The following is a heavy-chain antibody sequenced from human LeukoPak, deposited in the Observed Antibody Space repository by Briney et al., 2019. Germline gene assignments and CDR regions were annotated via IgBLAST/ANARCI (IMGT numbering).Heavy chain of an antibody. CDR3: ARGFRVGSSWSRIRSGSKYFDY. Sequence: PSETLSLTCTVSGGSIGSSSYYWGWIRQPPGKGLNWIGSIYYSGSTYYNPSLKSRVTISVDTSKNQFSLKLSSVTAADTAVYYCARGFRVGSSWSRIRSGSKYFDYWGQGTLVTVSS. D-gene: IGHD6-13*01. J-gene: IGHJ4*02. V-gene: IGHV4-39*07. CDR1: GGSIGSSSYY. CDR2: IYYSGST.